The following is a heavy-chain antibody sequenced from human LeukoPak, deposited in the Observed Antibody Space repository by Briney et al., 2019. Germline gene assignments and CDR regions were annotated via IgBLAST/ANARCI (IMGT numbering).Heavy chain of an antibody. CDR2: SIPIVGRA. D-gene: IGHD2-21*02. J-gene: IGHJ4*02. Sequence: SVKVSCKASGGTFSSYGISWVRQAPGQGLEWMGRSIPIVGRANYAQKFQGRVTITADKSTSTAYMELSSLRSEDTAVYYCAESGDLAYCGGNCPFDYWGQGTLVTVSS. V-gene: IGHV1-69*04. CDR1: GGTFSSYG. CDR3: AESGDLAYCGGNCPFDY.